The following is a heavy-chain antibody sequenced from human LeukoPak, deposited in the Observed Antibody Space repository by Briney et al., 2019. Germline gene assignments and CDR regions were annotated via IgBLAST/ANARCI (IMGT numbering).Heavy chain of an antibody. D-gene: IGHD3-22*01. V-gene: IGHV3-9*01. J-gene: IGHJ4*02. CDR3: AKDQQVQYDSSGYPTYYFDY. Sequence: GRSLRLSCAASGFTFDDYAMHWVRQAPGKGLEWVSGISWNSGSIGSADSVKGRFTISRDNAKNSLYLQTNSLRAEDTALYYCAKDQQVQYDSSGYPTYYFDYWGQGTLVTVSS. CDR2: ISWNSGSI. CDR1: GFTFDDYA.